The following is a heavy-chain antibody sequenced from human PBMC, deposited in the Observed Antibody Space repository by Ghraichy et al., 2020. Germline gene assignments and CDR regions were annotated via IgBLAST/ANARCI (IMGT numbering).Heavy chain of an antibody. CDR2: INPNSGGT. D-gene: IGHD3-3*01. CDR1: GYTFTGYY. V-gene: IGHV1-2*02. J-gene: IGHJ6*02. CDR3: ASLALRFLEEVTYYYYGMDV. Sequence: ASVKVSCKASGYTFTGYYMHWVRRAPGQGLEWMGWINPNSGGTNYAQKFQGRVTMTRDTSISTAYMELSRLRSNDTAVYYCASLALRFLEEVTYYYYGMDVWGQGTTVTVSS.